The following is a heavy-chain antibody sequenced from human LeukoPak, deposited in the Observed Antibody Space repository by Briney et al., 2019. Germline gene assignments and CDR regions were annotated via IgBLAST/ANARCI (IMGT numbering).Heavy chain of an antibody. J-gene: IGHJ4*02. CDR3: ARDGIGNVAHFDY. CDR1: RFTFSSYA. D-gene: IGHD4-23*01. CDR2: ISYDGSNK. Sequence: QAGRSLRLSCAASRFTFSSYAMHWVRQAPGKGLEWVSVISYDGSNKYYADSVKGRFTISRDNSKNMLYLQMNSLRAEDTAVYYCARDGIGNVAHFDYWGQGTLVTVSS. V-gene: IGHV3-30*04.